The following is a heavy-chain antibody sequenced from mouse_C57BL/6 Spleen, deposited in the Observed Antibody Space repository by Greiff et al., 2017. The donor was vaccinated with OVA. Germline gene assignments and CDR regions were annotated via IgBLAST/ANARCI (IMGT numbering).Heavy chain of an antibody. V-gene: IGHV1-54*01. Sequence: VQLQESGAELVRPGTSVKVSCKASGYAFTNYLIEWVKQRPGQGLEWIGVINPGSGGTNYNEKFKGKATLTADKSSSTAYMQLSSLTSEDSAVYFCARFDDGYLYAMDYWGQGTSVTVSS. CDR3: ARFDDGYLYAMDY. CDR2: INPGSGGT. J-gene: IGHJ4*01. D-gene: IGHD2-3*01. CDR1: GYAFTNYL.